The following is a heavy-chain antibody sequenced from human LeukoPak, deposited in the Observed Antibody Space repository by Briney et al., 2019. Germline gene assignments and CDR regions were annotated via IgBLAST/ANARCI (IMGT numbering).Heavy chain of an antibody. CDR3: ARAPGYYTNYYFDY. D-gene: IGHD3/OR15-3a*01. J-gene: IGHJ4*02. Sequence: SETLSLTCAVYGGSFSGYYWSWIRQPPGRGLEWIGYIYYSGSTYYNPSLKSRVTISVDTSKNQSSLKLGSVTAADTAVYYCARAPGYYTNYYFDYWGQGTLVTVSS. CDR1: GGSFSGYY. CDR2: IYYSGST. V-gene: IGHV4-34*09.